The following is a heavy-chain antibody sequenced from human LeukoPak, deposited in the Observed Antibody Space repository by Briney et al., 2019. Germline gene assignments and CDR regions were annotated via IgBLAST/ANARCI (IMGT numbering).Heavy chain of an antibody. Sequence: GGSLSLSAAASGVPSGVNSVGWAGKPPGKGPEFVANIKEDASEKSYVDSVKGRFTLSRDNAKNSVSLQMNSLRAEDTAVYYCARDPGYSEFDVWGQGAMVIVSS. CDR1: GVPSGVNS. V-gene: IGHV3-7*01. CDR2: IKEDASEK. CDR3: ARDPGYSEFDV. D-gene: IGHD4-11*01. J-gene: IGHJ3*01.